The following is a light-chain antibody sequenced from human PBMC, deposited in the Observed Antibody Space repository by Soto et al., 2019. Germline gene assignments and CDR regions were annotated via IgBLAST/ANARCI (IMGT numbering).Light chain of an antibody. Sequence: DIQMTQSPSTLSAFVGDRVTITCRASQSISAWLGWYQQKPGKAPILLIYDASSLESGVPSRFSGSGSGTEFTLTISSLQPDDFATYYCQQYNTYSFGQGTKV. J-gene: IGKJ1*01. V-gene: IGKV1-5*01. CDR3: QQYNTYS. CDR1: QSISAW. CDR2: DAS.